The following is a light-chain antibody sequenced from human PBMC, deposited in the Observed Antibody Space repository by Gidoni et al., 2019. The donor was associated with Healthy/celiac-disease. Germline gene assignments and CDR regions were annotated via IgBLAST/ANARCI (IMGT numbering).Light chain of an antibody. CDR3: QQYNSYLYT. V-gene: IGKV1-5*03. CDR1: QSISSW. J-gene: IGKJ2*01. Sequence: DIQMTQSPSTLSASVGDRVTITCRASQSISSWLAWYQQKPGKAAKLLIYKASSLESGVPPRFSGSGSGTEFTLTISSLQPDDFATYYCQQYNSYLYTFGQGTKLEIK. CDR2: KAS.